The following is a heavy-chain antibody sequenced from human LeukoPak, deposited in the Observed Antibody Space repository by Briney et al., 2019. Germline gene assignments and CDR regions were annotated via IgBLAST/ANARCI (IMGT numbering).Heavy chain of an antibody. CDR1: GFTFSSYW. CDR3: AREGLYCSGGNCYRDFDY. D-gene: IGHD2-15*01. J-gene: IGHJ4*02. V-gene: IGHV1-3*01. CDR2: VHGGNGNT. Sequence: GSLRLSCAASGFTFSSYWMSWVRQAPGQNLGLMALVHGGNGNTKYSQKFQGRVTITRDTSANTAYMELSSLRSEDTAMYYCAREGLYCSGGNCYRDFDYWGQGTLVTVSS.